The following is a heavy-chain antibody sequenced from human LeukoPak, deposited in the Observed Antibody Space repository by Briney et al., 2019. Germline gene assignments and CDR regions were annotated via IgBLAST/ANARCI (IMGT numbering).Heavy chain of an antibody. CDR3: APYYYDSSGYWHYFDY. CDR2: IYSGGSR. D-gene: IGHD3-22*01. Sequence: GGSLRLSCAASRFTVSINYMTWVRQAPGKGLEWVSVIYSGGSRYYADSVKGRFTISRDNSKNTLYLQMNSLRAEDTAVYYCAPYYYDSSGYWHYFDYWGQGTLVTVSS. J-gene: IGHJ4*02. V-gene: IGHV3-66*02. CDR1: RFTVSINY.